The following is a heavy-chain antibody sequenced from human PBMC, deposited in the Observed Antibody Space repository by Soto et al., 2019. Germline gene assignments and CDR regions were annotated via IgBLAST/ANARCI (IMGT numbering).Heavy chain of an antibody. Sequence: SETLSLTCTVSGGSISSGGYYWSWICQHPGKGLEWIGYIYYSGSTYYNPSLKSRVTISVDTSKNQFSLKLSSVTAADTAVYYCARGQLGGFDYWGQGTLVTVSS. CDR1: GGSISSGGYY. V-gene: IGHV4-31*03. CDR2: IYYSGST. CDR3: ARGQLGGFDY. J-gene: IGHJ4*02. D-gene: IGHD6-6*01.